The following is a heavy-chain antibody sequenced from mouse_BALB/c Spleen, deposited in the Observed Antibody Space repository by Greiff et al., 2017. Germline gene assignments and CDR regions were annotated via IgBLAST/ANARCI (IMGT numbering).Heavy chain of an antibody. V-gene: IGHV3-2*02. J-gene: IGHJ2*01. Sequence: EVKLVESGPGLVKPSQSLSLTCTVTGYSITSDYAWNWIRQFPGNKLEWMGYISYSGSTSYNPSLKSRISITRDTSKNQFFLQLNSVTTEDTATYYCAELGMDYWGQGTTLTVSS. D-gene: IGHD4-1*01. CDR2: ISYSGST. CDR1: GYSITSDYA. CDR3: AELGMDY.